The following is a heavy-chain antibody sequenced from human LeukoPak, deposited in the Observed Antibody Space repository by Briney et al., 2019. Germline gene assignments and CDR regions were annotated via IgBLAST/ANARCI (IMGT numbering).Heavy chain of an antibody. V-gene: IGHV3-64*01. CDR3: ARDRVGYCSGGSCDYYYYMDV. Sequence: PGGSLRLSCAASGFTFSSYTMHWVRQAPGKGPEYVSAISTNGGSTYYANCVKGRFTISRDNSKNTLYLQMGSLRAEDMAVYYCARDRVGYCSGGSCDYYYYMDVWGKGTTVTISS. CDR1: GFTFSSYT. CDR2: ISTNGGST. J-gene: IGHJ6*03. D-gene: IGHD2-15*01.